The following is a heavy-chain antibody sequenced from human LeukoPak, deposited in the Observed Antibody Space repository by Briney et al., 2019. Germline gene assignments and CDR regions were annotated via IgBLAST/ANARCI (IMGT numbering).Heavy chain of an antibody. Sequence: SVNVSCKASGGTFSSYAISWVRQAPGQGLEWMGGIIPIFGTANYAQKFQGRVTITADESTSTAYMELSSLRSEDTAVYYCARGGIAAAGSFDYWGQGTLVTVSS. CDR2: IIPIFGTA. D-gene: IGHD6-13*01. CDR1: GGTFSSYA. V-gene: IGHV1-69*13. CDR3: ARGGIAAAGSFDY. J-gene: IGHJ4*02.